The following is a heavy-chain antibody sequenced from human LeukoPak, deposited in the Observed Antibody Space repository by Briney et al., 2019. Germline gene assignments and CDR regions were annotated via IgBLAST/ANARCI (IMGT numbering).Heavy chain of an antibody. Sequence: SETLSLTCAVYGGSFSGYYWSWIRQPPGKGLEWIGKINHSGSTNYNPSLKSRVTISVDTSKNQFSLKLSSVTAADTAVYYCARWQGDSSNWGRTRGYGMDVWGQGITVIVSS. CDR1: GGSFSGYY. V-gene: IGHV4-34*01. CDR3: ARWQGDSSNWGRTRGYGMDV. J-gene: IGHJ6*02. D-gene: IGHD6-13*01. CDR2: INHSGST.